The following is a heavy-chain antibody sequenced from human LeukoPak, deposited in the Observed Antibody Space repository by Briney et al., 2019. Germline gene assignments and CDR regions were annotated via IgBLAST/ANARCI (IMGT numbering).Heavy chain of an antibody. Sequence: SGPTLVNPTQTLTLTCTFSGFSLSTSGMCVSWIRQPPGKALEWLARIDWDDDKYYSTSLKTRLTISKDTSKNQVVLTMTNMDPVDTATYYCARMIGPYGSGSYYPTYYMDVWGKGTTVTVSS. J-gene: IGHJ6*03. CDR1: GFSLSTSGMC. V-gene: IGHV2-70*11. D-gene: IGHD3-10*01. CDR2: IDWDDDK. CDR3: ARMIGPYGSGSYYPTYYMDV.